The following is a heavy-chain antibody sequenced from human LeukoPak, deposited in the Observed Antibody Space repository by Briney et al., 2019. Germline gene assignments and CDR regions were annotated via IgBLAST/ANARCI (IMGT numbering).Heavy chain of an antibody. CDR1: GGSFSGYY. Sequence: KPSETLSLTCAVYGGSFSGYYWSWIRQPPGKGLEWIGEINHSGSTNYNPSLKSRVTISVDTSKNQFSLKLSSVTAADTAVYYCSTSLFPDGNWFDPWGQGTLVTVSS. D-gene: IGHD2-2*01. J-gene: IGHJ5*02. CDR2: INHSGST. CDR3: STSLFPDGNWFDP. V-gene: IGHV4-34*03.